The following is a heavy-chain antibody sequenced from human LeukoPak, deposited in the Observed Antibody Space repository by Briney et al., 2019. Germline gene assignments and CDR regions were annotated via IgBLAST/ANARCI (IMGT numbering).Heavy chain of an antibody. V-gene: IGHV3-7*01. D-gene: IGHD3-9*01. Sequence: GGSLRLSCAASEFTFSSYWMSWVRQAPGKGLEWVANIKQDGSEKYFVDSVKGRFTISRDNAKNSLYLQMNSLRAEDTAVYYCARLRYFDRIRRAYYYYYGMDVWGQGTTVTVSS. CDR3: ARLRYFDRIRRAYYYYYGMDV. CDR1: EFTFSSYW. J-gene: IGHJ6*02. CDR2: IKQDGSEK.